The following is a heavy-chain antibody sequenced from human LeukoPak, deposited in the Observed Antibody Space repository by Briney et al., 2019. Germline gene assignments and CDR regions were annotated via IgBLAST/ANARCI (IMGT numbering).Heavy chain of an antibody. V-gene: IGHV3-64*01. CDR3: AGAQYYYYMDV. CDR2: ISSNGGST. J-gene: IGHJ6*03. CDR1: GFTFSSYA. Sequence: GGSLRLSCAASGFTFSSYAMHWVRQAPGKGLEYVSAISSNGGSTYYANSVKGRFTISRDNSKNTLYLQMNSLRAEDTAVYYCAGAQYYYYMDVWGKGTTVTISS.